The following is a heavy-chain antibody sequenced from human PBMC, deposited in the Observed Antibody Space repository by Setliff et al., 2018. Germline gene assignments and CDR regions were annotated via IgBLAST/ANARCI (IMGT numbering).Heavy chain of an antibody. D-gene: IGHD2-21*02. Sequence: PSETLSLTCTVSGYSISSGYIWGWIRQPPGKGLEWVGNIGHTGSINYNPSLKSRLTISRDTSKNQVSLKLNSATATDTAVYYCARDLGHGGDSDYWGQGIQVTVSS. J-gene: IGHJ4*02. V-gene: IGHV4-38-2*02. CDR3: ARDLGHGGDSDY. CDR2: IGHTGSI. CDR1: GYSISSGYI.